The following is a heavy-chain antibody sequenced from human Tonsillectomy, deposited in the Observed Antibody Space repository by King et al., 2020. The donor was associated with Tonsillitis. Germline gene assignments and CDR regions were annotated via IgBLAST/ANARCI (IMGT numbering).Heavy chain of an antibody. Sequence: QLVQSGGGLVQPGGSLRLYCAASGFTFSSYEMHWVRQAPGKGLEGVAYMNSNCNTIYYAYSVKSRFTISRDNAKNSLYLHMNSLRAGYTAVYYCARERGLNWLDPWGQGTLVTVSS. J-gene: IGHJ5*02. CDR2: MNSNCNTI. V-gene: IGHV3-48*03. CDR1: GFTFSSYE. CDR3: ARERGLNWLDP.